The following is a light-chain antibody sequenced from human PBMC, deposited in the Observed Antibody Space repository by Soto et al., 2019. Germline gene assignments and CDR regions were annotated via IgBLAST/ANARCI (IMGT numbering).Light chain of an antibody. Sequence: QSVLTQPASVSGSPGQSITISCTGTSSDIGSSNFVSWYQQHPGKAPKLMISVVTDRPSGVSDRFSGSKSGNTASLTISGLQADDEADYYCSSYGSSGTLAVFGTGTKLTVL. V-gene: IGLV2-14*01. CDR1: SSDIGSSNF. J-gene: IGLJ1*01. CDR2: VVT. CDR3: SSYGSSGTLAV.